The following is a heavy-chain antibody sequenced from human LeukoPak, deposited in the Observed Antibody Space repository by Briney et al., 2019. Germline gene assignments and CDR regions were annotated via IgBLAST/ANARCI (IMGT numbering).Heavy chain of an antibody. CDR3: ANPPTPGSSSYYYYYMDV. J-gene: IGHJ6*03. D-gene: IGHD6-6*01. V-gene: IGHV3-23*01. Sequence: GGSLRLSCAASGFTFSSYAMSWVRQAPGKGLEWVSAISGSGGSTYYADSVKGRFTISRDNSKNTLYLQMNSLRAEDTAVYYCANPPTPGSSSYYYYYMDVWGKGTTVTVSS. CDR1: GFTFSSYA. CDR2: ISGSGGST.